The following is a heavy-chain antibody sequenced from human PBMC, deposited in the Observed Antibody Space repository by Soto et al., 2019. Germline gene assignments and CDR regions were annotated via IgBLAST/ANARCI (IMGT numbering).Heavy chain of an antibody. CDR1: GYTFTSYY. CDR2: INPSGGST. CDR3: ARDALVVVAANYFDY. V-gene: IGHV1-46*01. D-gene: IGHD2-15*01. J-gene: IGHJ4*02. Sequence: GASGKVSCKASGYTFTSYYMHWVRQAPGQGLEWMGIINPSGGSTSYAQKFQGRVTMTRDTSTSTVYMELSSLRSEDTAVYYCARDALVVVAANYFDYWGQGTLVPVSP.